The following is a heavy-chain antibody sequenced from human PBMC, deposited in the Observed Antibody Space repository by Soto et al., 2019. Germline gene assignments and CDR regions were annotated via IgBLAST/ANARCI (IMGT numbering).Heavy chain of an antibody. Sequence: SVKVSCKASGGTFSNSAISWVRQAPGQGLEWMGGIMPIFRTPYYAQKFQGRVTMTADAPTSTAYMELSGLRSDDTAVYYCARVPGGSSSFVDYWGQGTLVTVSS. J-gene: IGHJ4*02. CDR2: IMPIFRTP. CDR1: GGTFSNSA. D-gene: IGHD6-6*01. CDR3: ARVPGGSSSFVDY. V-gene: IGHV1-69*13.